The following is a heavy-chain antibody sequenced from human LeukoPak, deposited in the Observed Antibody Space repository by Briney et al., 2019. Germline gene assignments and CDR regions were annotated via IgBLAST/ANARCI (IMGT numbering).Heavy chain of an antibody. Sequence: PSETLSLTCTLYGGSLNDSDWSWIRQPPGKGLGGFGEIPHSGGTHYNPSLWSRLTISTDTSRNKLSLQLTSVTAADTGVYFCARVSDIMISFGGAISYFDYWGQGALVTVSS. CDR1: GGSLNDSD. D-gene: IGHD3-16*02. CDR3: ARVSDIMISFGGAISYFDY. V-gene: IGHV4-34*01. CDR2: IPHSGGT. J-gene: IGHJ4*02.